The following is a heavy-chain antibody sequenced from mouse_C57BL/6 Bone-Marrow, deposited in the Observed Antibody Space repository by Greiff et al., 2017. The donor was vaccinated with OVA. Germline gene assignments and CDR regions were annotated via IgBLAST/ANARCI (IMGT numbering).Heavy chain of an antibody. V-gene: IGHV1-69*01. D-gene: IGHD1-2*01. J-gene: IGHJ4*01. CDR1: GYTFTSYW. Sequence: QVQLQQPGAELVMPGASVKLSCKASGYTFTSYWMHWVKQRPGQGLEWIGVIDPSDSYTNYNQKFKGKSTLTVDKSSSTAYMQLSSLTSEESAVYYCARGVLRPYYYAMDYWGQGTSVTVSS. CDR3: ARGVLRPYYYAMDY. CDR2: IDPSDSYT.